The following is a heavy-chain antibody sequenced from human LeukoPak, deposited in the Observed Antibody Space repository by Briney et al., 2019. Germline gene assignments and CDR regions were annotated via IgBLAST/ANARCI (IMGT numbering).Heavy chain of an antibody. CDR1: GFTFSSYA. Sequence: GGSLRLSCAASGFTFSSYAMSWVRQAPGKGLEWVSGISGSGGSTYYADSVKGRFTISRDNSKNTLSLQMSSLRAEDTAVYYCAKLWLPYYYGMDVWGQGTTVTVSS. V-gene: IGHV3-23*01. CDR2: ISGSGGST. CDR3: AKLWLPYYYGMDV. J-gene: IGHJ6*02. D-gene: IGHD6-19*01.